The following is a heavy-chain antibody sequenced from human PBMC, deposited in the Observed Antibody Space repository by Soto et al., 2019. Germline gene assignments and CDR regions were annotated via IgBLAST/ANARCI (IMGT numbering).Heavy chain of an antibody. J-gene: IGHJ6*02. V-gene: IGHV3-33*01. D-gene: IGHD3-16*01. Sequence: QVQLVESGGGVVQPGRSLRLSCAASGFTFSSYGMHWVRQAPGKGLEWVAVIWYDGSNKYYADSVKGRFTISRDNSKNTLYLQMNSLRAEDTAVYYCARDGRYGPWHGMDVWGQGTTVTVSS. CDR2: IWYDGSNK. CDR3: ARDGRYGPWHGMDV. CDR1: GFTFSSYG.